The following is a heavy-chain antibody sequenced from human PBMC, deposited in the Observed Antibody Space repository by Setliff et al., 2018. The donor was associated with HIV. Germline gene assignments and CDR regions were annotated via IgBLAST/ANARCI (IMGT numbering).Heavy chain of an antibody. CDR2: INHRGST. CDR1: AGSFSDYY. J-gene: IGHJ3*02. Sequence: SETLSLTCAVYAGSFSDYYWTRIRQSPGKGLEWIGEINHRGSTNYNPSLKSRVTISVDTSKNQVSLKLSSVTAADTAVFYCARAAYCGGDCYSHDAFDIWGQGTMVTVSS. D-gene: IGHD2-21*02. V-gene: IGHV4-34*01. CDR3: ARAAYCGGDCYSHDAFDI.